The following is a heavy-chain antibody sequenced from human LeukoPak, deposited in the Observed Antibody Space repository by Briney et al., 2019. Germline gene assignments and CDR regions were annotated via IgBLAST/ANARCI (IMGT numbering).Heavy chain of an antibody. CDR2: IDHRGDT. Sequence: KTGGSLRLSCAASGFTFSSYSMNWIRQSPGKALEWIAEIDHRGDTNYNPSVKSRVTISVDTSKYQFSLKVRSLSAADTAVYYWARDATISETGYFDFWGQGTLVTVSS. CDR3: ARDATISETGYFDF. D-gene: IGHD5-24*01. V-gene: IGHV4-34*01. CDR1: GFTFSSYS. J-gene: IGHJ4*03.